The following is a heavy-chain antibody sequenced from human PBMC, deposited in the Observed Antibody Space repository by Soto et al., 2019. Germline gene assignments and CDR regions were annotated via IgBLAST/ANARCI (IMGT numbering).Heavy chain of an antibody. D-gene: IGHD1-7*01. Sequence: QVQLQESGPGLVKPSETLSLTCTVSGGSISSYYWSWIRQPPGKGLEWIGYIYYSGSTNYNPSLKSRVTISVDTSKNQFSLKLSSVTAADTAVYYCAREELITGTRYYYYGMDVWGQGTTVTVSS. CDR2: IYYSGST. V-gene: IGHV4-59*01. CDR3: AREELITGTRYYYYGMDV. CDR1: GGSISSYY. J-gene: IGHJ6*02.